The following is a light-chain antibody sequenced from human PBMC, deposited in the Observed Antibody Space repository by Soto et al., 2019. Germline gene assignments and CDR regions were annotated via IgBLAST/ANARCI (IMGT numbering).Light chain of an antibody. CDR1: QAISHY. CDR3: QQYTSYPWT. V-gene: IGKV1-9*01. Sequence: IQLTQSPSSLSSSVLERFTFTCRASQAISHYLAWYQQKPGKAPKLLIYAASTLQSGVPSRFSGSGSGTEFTLTISSLQPDDFATYYCQQYTSYPWTFGQGTKVDI. CDR2: AAS. J-gene: IGKJ1*01.